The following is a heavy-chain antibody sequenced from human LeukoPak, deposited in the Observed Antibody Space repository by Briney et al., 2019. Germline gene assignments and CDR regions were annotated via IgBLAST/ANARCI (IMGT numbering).Heavy chain of an antibody. Sequence: SETLSLTCTVSGGSISSYYWSWIRQPAGKGLEWIWRIYTSGSTNYNPSLKSRVTMSVDTSKNQFSLKLSSVTAADTAVYYCARGLYCSSTSCYTSDAFDIWGQGTMVTVSS. CDR2: IYTSGST. V-gene: IGHV4-4*07. J-gene: IGHJ3*02. D-gene: IGHD2-2*02. CDR1: GGSISSYY. CDR3: ARGLYCSSTSCYTSDAFDI.